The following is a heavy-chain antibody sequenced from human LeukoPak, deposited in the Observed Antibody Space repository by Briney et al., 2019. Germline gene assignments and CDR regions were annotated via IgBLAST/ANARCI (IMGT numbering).Heavy chain of an antibody. CDR3: ARGRIMGY. V-gene: IGHV4-34*01. J-gene: IGHJ4*02. CDR2: INHSGST. CDR1: GGSFSGYY. Sequence: SETLSLPCAVYGGSFSGYYWSWIRHPPGKGMEWIGEINHSGSTNYNPSLKSRVTISVDTSKNQFALKLSSVTAADTAVYYCARGRIMGYWGQGTLVTVSS. D-gene: IGHD2/OR15-2a*01.